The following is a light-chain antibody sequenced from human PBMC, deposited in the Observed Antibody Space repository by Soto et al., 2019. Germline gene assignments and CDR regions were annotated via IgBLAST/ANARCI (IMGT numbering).Light chain of an antibody. CDR3: QKYYTAPET. J-gene: IGKJ1*01. CDR2: DAS. CDR1: QGIGNY. V-gene: IGKV1-27*01. Sequence: DIQMTQSPSSLSASVGERVTITCRASQGIGNYLAWYQHKPGKVPKNLIYDASALQSGVPSRFSGSGSETDFTLTISSLQPEDVATYFCQKYYTAPETFGQGTKVEIK.